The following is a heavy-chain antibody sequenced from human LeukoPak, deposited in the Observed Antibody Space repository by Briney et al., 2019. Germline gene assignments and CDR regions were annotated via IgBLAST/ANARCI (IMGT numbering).Heavy chain of an antibody. CDR1: GFTFRAYS. D-gene: IGHD3-10*01. Sequence: GGSLRHSCAASGFTFRAYSLSWVRQAPRKGLEWVSFITGSSGDILYADSVKGRFTVSRDNAKNTLYLQMDSLTAEDTAVYFCARVAGHYFDYWGQGSLVTVSS. CDR2: ITGSSGDI. V-gene: IGHV3-21*05. CDR3: ARVAGHYFDY. J-gene: IGHJ4*02.